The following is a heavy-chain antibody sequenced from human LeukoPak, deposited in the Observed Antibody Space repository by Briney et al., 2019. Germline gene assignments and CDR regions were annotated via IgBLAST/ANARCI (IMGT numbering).Heavy chain of an antibody. Sequence: GSLRLSCAASGFTFSSYAMSWVRQAPGKGLEWVSAISGSGGSTYYADSVKGRFTISRDNSKNTLYLQINSLRAEDTAVYYCARGRVTSSWYYFDYWGQGALVTVSS. V-gene: IGHV3-23*01. CDR1: GFTFSSYA. D-gene: IGHD6-13*01. CDR3: ARGRVTSSWYYFDY. CDR2: ISGSGGST. J-gene: IGHJ4*02.